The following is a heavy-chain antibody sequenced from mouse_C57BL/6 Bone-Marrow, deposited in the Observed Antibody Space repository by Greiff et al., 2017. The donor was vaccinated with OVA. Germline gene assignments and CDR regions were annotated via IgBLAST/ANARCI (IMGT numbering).Heavy chain of an antibody. Sequence: EVQVVESGGGLVQPGGSLKLSCAASGFTFSDYYMYWVRQTPEKRLEWVAYISNGGGSTYYPDTVKGRFTISRDNAKNTLYLQMSRLKSEDTAMYYCARGDFYAMDYWGQGTSVTGSS. CDR3: ARGDFYAMDY. CDR1: GFTFSDYY. D-gene: IGHD3-3*01. CDR2: ISNGGGST. V-gene: IGHV5-12*01. J-gene: IGHJ4*01.